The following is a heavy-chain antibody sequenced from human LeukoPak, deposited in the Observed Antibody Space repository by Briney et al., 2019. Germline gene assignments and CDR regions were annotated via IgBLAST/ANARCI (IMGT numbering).Heavy chain of an antibody. Sequence: PSETLSLTCSVSGVSISAYYWSWIRQPPGKGLEWIAYIYYSGRTNYNPSLKSRVTISVDTSKNQFSLNLNSVTAADTAVYYCAREIRVAAGGYFDYWGQGTLVTVSS. CDR3: AREIRVAAGGYFDY. J-gene: IGHJ4*02. CDR2: IYYSGRT. CDR1: GVSISAYY. V-gene: IGHV4-59*01. D-gene: IGHD6-13*01.